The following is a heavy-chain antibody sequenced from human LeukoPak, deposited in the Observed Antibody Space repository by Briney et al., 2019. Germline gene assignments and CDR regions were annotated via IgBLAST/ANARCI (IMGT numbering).Heavy chain of an antibody. CDR3: VRVHCSTNSCYDYYDYYMDV. Sequence: GSLRLSCAASGFRFDDYSMNWVRHVPGKGLEWIAGIHWDGGSTGYRDSMKGRFTISRDNGKNSLYLQMNSLRVEDTAVYYCVRVHCSTNSCYDYYDYYMDVSGKGTTVTVSS. V-gene: IGHV3-20*04. D-gene: IGHD2-15*01. J-gene: IGHJ6*03. CDR2: IHWDGGST. CDR1: GFRFDDYS.